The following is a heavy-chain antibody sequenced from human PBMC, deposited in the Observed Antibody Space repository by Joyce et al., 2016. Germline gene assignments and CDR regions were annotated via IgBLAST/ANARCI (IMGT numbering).Heavy chain of an antibody. J-gene: IGHJ4*02. CDR2: ISGSFGST. V-gene: IGHV3-23*01. D-gene: IGHD3-10*01. CDR1: GFNFSSDA. Sequence: EVQLLESGGGLVQPGGSLRLSCAASGFNFSSDAMSWVRQAPGKGLEGVAGISGSFGSTYYAESVKGRFTISRDNSKNALYLQMNSLRAEDTAVYYCAKDLLEVRGVIDYWGQGTLVTVSS. CDR3: AKDLLEVRGVIDY.